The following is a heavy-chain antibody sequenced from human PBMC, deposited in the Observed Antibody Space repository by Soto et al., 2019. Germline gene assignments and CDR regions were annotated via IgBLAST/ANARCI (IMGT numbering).Heavy chain of an antibody. D-gene: IGHD2-2*01. CDR1: GGTFSSYT. V-gene: IGHV1-69*02. J-gene: IGHJ6*03. Sequence: SVKVSCKASGGTFSSYTISWVRQAPGQGLEWMGRIIPILGIANYAQKFQGRVTITADKSTSTAYMELSSLRSEDTAVYYCASLPVAMDYYYYYMDVWGKGTTVTVSS. CDR2: IIPILGIA. CDR3: ASLPVAMDYYYYYMDV.